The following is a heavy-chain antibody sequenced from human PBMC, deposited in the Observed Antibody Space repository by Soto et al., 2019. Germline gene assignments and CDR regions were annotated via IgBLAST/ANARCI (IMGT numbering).Heavy chain of an antibody. Sequence: VGSLRLSCRASGYDFRTYSMNWVRQAPGQGLEWIAYVSLDSDTIQYADSVKGRFTISRDDAENSLCLQMDSLRDEDTATYYCARLYYDYVWGQGTTVTVSS. J-gene: IGHJ6*02. V-gene: IGHV3-48*02. CDR1: GYDFRTYS. CDR3: ARLYYDYV. D-gene: IGHD3-3*01. CDR2: VSLDSDTI.